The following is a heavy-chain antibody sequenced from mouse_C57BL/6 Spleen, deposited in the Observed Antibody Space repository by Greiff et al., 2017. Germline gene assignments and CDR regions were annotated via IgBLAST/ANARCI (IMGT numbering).Heavy chain of an antibody. CDR1: GFTFSDYY. J-gene: IGHJ2*01. D-gene: IGHD2-1*01. Sequence: EVKLVESEGGLVQPGSSMKLSCTASGFTFSDYYMAWVRQVPEKGLEWVANINYDGSSTYYLDSLKSRFIISRDNAKNILYLQMSSLKSEDTATYYCARAPGNYYFDYWGQGTTLTVSS. V-gene: IGHV5-16*01. CDR2: INYDGSST. CDR3: ARAPGNYYFDY.